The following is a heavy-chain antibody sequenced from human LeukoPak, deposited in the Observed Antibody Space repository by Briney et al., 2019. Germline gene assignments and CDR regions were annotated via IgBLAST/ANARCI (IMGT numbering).Heavy chain of an antibody. CDR3: VKVRGRARVGYFDY. Sequence: GGSLRLSCAASGFXFSSSWLHWVRQAPGKGLVWVSCMNKDGSVTDYAETVKGRFSISRDNAKNTLYLQMNSLRVEDTAIYYCVKVRGRARVGYFDYWGQGTLVTVSS. CDR2: MNKDGSVT. CDR1: GFXFSSSW. J-gene: IGHJ4*02. D-gene: IGHD1-26*01. V-gene: IGHV3-74*01.